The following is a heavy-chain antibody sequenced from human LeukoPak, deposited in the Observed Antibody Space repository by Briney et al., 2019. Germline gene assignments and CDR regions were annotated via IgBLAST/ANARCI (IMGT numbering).Heavy chain of an antibody. J-gene: IGHJ6*02. CDR2: IYSDGST. V-gene: IGHV3-66*01. D-gene: IGHD6-13*01. CDR1: GFTVSSSY. CDR3: ATRYSSSWYQSYYYYGMDV. Sequence: GGSLRLSCATSGFTVSSSYLNWVRQAPGKGLEWVSVIYSDGSTYYADSVKGRFTISRDNSKNTLYLQMNSLRAEDTAVYYCATRYSSSWYQSYYYYGMDVWGQGTTVTVSS.